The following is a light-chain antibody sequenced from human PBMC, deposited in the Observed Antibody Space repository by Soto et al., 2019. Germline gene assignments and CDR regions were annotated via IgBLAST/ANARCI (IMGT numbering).Light chain of an antibody. J-gene: IGLJ1*01. CDR2: DVS. Sequence: QSVLTQPASVSGSPGQSITISCTGTSSDVGGYNFVTWYQQHPGEAPKLMIHDVSSRASGVPNRFPGSKSGTTASLTISGLQAEDEADYYCRSYASSTSYVFGTGTKVTVL. CDR1: SSDVGGYNF. V-gene: IGLV2-14*03. CDR3: RSYASSTSYV.